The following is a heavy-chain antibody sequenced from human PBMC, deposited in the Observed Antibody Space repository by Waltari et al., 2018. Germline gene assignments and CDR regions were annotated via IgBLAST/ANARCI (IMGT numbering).Heavy chain of an antibody. Sequence: QVQLVESGGGVVQPGRSLRLSCTASGFTFRSYAMYWVRQAPGKGLEWVAIISYDGSNKYYGDTVKGRFTISRDNSKNTLYLQMDNLTAEDTAVYYCARDSLPGTRWSYPHWGQGTLVIGSS. CDR2: ISYDGSNK. CDR3: ARDSLPGTRWSYPH. CDR1: GFTFRSYA. V-gene: IGHV3-30-3*01. D-gene: IGHD2-15*01. J-gene: IGHJ4*02.